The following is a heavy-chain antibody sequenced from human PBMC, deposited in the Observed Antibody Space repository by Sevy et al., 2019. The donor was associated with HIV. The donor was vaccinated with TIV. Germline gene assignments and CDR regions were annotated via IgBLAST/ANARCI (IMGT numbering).Heavy chain of an antibody. CDR2: IYYNGHI. V-gene: IGHV4-59*11. CDR1: GGSITSLY. CDR3: AGENAWGRGYS. Sequence: SETLSLTCTVSGGSITSLYWNWIRQPPGKGLEWIASIYYNGHINYNPSLKSRVTLSRDTSKNQFSLRLSSVTAAVTAMYYCAGENAWGRGYSWGQGTLVTVSS. D-gene: IGHD1-26*01. J-gene: IGHJ4*02.